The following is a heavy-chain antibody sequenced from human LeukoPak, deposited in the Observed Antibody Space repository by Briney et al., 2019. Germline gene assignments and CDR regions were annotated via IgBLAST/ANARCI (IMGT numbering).Heavy chain of an antibody. Sequence: GGSLRLSCTASGFPFIEYSMNWVRQAPGKGLEWISYIGIDSGNTKYADSVRGRFTISADKAKNSLYLQMNSLRVEDTAVYYCARNHNYAFDNWGQGTLVSVAS. CDR3: ARNHNYAFDN. CDR2: IGIDSGNT. D-gene: IGHD1-1*01. V-gene: IGHV3-48*01. J-gene: IGHJ4*02. CDR1: GFPFIEYS.